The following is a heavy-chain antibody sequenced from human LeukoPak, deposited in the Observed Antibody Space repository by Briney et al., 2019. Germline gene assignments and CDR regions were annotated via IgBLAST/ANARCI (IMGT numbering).Heavy chain of an antibody. CDR3: ATDSSSWYGYFDY. CDR2: INNDGSGT. D-gene: IGHD6-13*01. Sequence: GGSLRLSCAASGFTFSSYWMHWVRQAPGKGPVWVSRINNDGSGTTYADSVKGRFTISRDNSKNTLYLQMNSLRSEDTAVYYCATDSSSWYGYFDYWGQGTLVTVSS. J-gene: IGHJ4*02. V-gene: IGHV3-74*01. CDR1: GFTFSSYW.